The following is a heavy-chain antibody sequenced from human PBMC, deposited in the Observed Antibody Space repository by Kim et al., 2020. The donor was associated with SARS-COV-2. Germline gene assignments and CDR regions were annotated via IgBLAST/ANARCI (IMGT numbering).Heavy chain of an antibody. CDR1: GYTFTSYF. CDR3: ARAQIVVVPAAMANWFDP. V-gene: IGHV1-46*01. CDR2: INPSGGST. D-gene: IGHD2-2*01. J-gene: IGHJ5*02. Sequence: ASVKVSCKASGYTFTSYFMHWVRQAPGQGLEWMGIINPSGGSTSYAQKFQGRVTMTRDTSTSTVYMELSSLRSEDTAVYYCARAQIVVVPAAMANWFDPWGQGTLVTVSS.